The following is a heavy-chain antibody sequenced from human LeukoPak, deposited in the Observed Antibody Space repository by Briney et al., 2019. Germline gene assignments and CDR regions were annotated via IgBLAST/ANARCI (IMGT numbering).Heavy chain of an antibody. J-gene: IGHJ4*02. Sequence: ASVKVSCKASGGTFSSYAISWVRQAPGKGLEWMGGFDPEDGETIYAQKFQGRVTMTEDTSTDTAYMELSSLRSEDTAVYYCATERQQLDYFDYWGQGTLVTVSS. D-gene: IGHD6-13*01. CDR3: ATERQQLDYFDY. V-gene: IGHV1-24*01. CDR2: FDPEDGET. CDR1: GGTFSSYA.